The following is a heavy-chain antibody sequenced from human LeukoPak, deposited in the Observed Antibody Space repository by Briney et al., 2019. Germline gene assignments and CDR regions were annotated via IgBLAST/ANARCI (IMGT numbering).Heavy chain of an antibody. CDR1: GYTLTGYY. CDR2: INPNSGGT. Sequence: ASVKVSCKASGYTLTGYYMHWVRQAPGQGLEWMGWINPNSGGTNYAQKFQGRVTMTRDTSISTAYMELSRLRSDDTAVYYCARGAYYYDSSAHHDYWGQGTLVTVSS. V-gene: IGHV1-2*02. CDR3: ARGAYYYDSSAHHDY. D-gene: IGHD3-22*01. J-gene: IGHJ4*02.